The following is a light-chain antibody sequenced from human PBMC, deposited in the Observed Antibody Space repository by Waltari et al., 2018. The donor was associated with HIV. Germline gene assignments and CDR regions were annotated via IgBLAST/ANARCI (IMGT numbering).Light chain of an antibody. CDR3: QQSYSTPPWT. V-gene: IGKV1-39*01. J-gene: IGKJ1*01. CDR2: AAY. Sequence: DIQMTQSPSSLSASVGDRVTITCRASQTIDRYLNWYQQKPGTAPNLLIFAAYNLQSGVPSRCSGSGSETDFTLTSSSLQPEDFATYYCQQSYSTPPWTFGQGTKVEI. CDR1: QTIDRY.